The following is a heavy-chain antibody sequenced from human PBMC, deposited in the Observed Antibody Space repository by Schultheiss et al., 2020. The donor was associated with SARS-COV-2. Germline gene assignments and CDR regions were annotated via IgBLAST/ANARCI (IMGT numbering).Heavy chain of an antibody. CDR2: ISFDGSNE. CDR1: GFTFSSYA. Sequence: GGSLRLSCAASGFTFSSYAMHWVRQAPGKGLEWVAHISFDGSNEYYADSVKGRFTISRDNAKNSLYLQMNSLRAEDTAVYYCAREGWELRRGWFDPWGQGTLVTVSS. D-gene: IGHD1-26*01. CDR3: AREGWELRRGWFDP. V-gene: IGHV3-30*04. J-gene: IGHJ5*02.